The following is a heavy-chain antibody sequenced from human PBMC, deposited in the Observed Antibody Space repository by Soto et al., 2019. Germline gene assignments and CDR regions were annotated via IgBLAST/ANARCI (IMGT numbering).Heavy chain of an antibody. D-gene: IGHD3-10*01. V-gene: IGHV3-48*03. CDR1: GFTFSSYE. Sequence: SLRLSCAASGFTFSSYEMNWVRQAPGKGLEWVSYISGSGSTIYYADSVKGRFTISRDNAKNSLYLQMNSLRAEDTAVYYCARGYYGSGGLRYGMDLWGQGTTVTVSS. CDR3: ARGYYGSGGLRYGMDL. CDR2: ISGSGSTI. J-gene: IGHJ6*02.